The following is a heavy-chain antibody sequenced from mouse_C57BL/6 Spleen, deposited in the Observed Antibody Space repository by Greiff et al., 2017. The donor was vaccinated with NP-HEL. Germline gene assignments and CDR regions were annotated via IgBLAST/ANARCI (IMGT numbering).Heavy chain of an antibody. J-gene: IGHJ3*01. CDR1: GYTFTSYW. D-gene: IGHD4-1*02. Sequence: QVQLQQPGAELVKPGASVKLSCKASGYTFTSYWMHWVKQRPGQGLEWIGMIHPNSGSTNYNEKFKSKATLTVDKSSSTAYMQLSSLTSEDSAVYYCARPNWDEAWFAYWGQGTLVTVSA. CDR3: ARPNWDEAWFAY. CDR2: IHPNSGST. V-gene: IGHV1-64*01.